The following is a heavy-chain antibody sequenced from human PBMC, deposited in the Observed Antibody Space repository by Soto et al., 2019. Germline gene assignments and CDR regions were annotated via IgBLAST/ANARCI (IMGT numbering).Heavy chain of an antibody. CDR1: GYTFTSYA. CDR2: INAGNGNT. D-gene: IGHD4-4*01. J-gene: IGHJ6*02. Sequence: ASVKVSCKAFGYTFTSYAMHWVRQAPGQRLEWMGWINAGNGNTKYSQKFQGRVTITRDTSASTAYMELSSLRSEDTAVYYCASSYSNYALIDYYYGMDVWGQGTTVTVSS. CDR3: ASSYSNYALIDYYYGMDV. V-gene: IGHV1-3*01.